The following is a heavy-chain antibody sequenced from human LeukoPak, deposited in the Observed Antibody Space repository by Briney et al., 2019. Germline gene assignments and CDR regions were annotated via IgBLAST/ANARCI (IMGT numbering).Heavy chain of an antibody. J-gene: IGHJ5*02. CDR3: ARGNWFDP. Sequence: SETLSLTCAVSGGSFSGNSWSWIRQSPGKGLEWIGEISCGGVTYNPSLKSRVSISVDTSKNQFSLKVTSVTASDTSVYYCARGNWFDPWGQGTLVTVSS. CDR2: ISCGGV. CDR1: GGSFSGNS. V-gene: IGHV4-34*01.